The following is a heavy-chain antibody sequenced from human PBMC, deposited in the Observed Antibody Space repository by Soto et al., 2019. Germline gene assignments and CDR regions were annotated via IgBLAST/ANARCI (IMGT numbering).Heavy chain of an antibody. D-gene: IGHD1-26*01. V-gene: IGHV3-23*01. CDR2: ISDTAHRI. CDR1: GFSFGSNS. Sequence: EVQLLESGGGLVQPGGSLRLSCSASGFSFGSNSMAWVRQAPGKGLEWVSSISDTAHRIFHADSVKGRFTISRDNSRKRLYLQMNSQRAEDTALYYCVIMALGKFDFWGQGTLVIVSS. J-gene: IGHJ4*02. CDR3: VIMALGKFDF.